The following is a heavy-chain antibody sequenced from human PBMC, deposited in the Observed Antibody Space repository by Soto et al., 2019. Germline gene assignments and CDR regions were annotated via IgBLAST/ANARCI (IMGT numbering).Heavy chain of an antibody. CDR2: IVVGSGNT. D-gene: IGHD4-17*01. Sequence: SVKVSCKASGFTFTSSAVQWVRQARGQRLEWIGWIVVGSGNTNYAQKFQERVTITRDMSTSTAYMELSSLRSEDTAVYDCEADDYRDFSSTLFDYWGQGTLVTVSS. J-gene: IGHJ4*02. V-gene: IGHV1-58*01. CDR1: GFTFTSSA. CDR3: EADDYRDFSSTLFDY.